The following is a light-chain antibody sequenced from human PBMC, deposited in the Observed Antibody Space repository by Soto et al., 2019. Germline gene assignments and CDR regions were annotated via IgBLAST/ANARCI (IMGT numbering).Light chain of an antibody. CDR1: QGISNY. Sequence: DIQMTQSPSSLSASVGDRVTITCRASQGISNYLAWYQQQPGKVPKLLIYVASTLLSGVPSRFSGSGSGTDFTLTISSLQPEDVATYYCQKYNSAPWTFGQGTNVEIK. CDR3: QKYNSAPWT. CDR2: VAS. V-gene: IGKV1-27*01. J-gene: IGKJ1*01.